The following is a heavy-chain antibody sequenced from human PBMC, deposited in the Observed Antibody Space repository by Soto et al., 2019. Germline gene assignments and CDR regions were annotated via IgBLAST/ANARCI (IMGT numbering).Heavy chain of an antibody. Sequence: GGSLRLSCAASGFTFSSYAMHWVRQAPGKGLEWVAVISYDGSNKYYADSVKGRFTISRDNSKNTLYLQMNSLRAEDTAVYYCARAVDTAMALFDYWGQGTLVTVSS. CDR1: GFTFSSYA. CDR2: ISYDGSNK. V-gene: IGHV3-30-3*01. CDR3: ARAVDTAMALFDY. D-gene: IGHD5-18*01. J-gene: IGHJ4*02.